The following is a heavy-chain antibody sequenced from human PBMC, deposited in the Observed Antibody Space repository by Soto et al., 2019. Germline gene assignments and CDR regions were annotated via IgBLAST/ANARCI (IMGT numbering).Heavy chain of an antibody. CDR3: ASVSVPGIYGEDV. CDR1: GGTFGKYA. J-gene: IGHJ6*02. D-gene: IGHD2-2*01. Sequence: QVPLVQSGAEVKKPGSSVKVSCKASGGTFGKYAVSWVRQAPGQGLEWMGKIMPVFGTVNYAQKFQGRVTINVDKFTNTAYKELSSLRSGDTAVYYCASVSVPGIYGEDVWGQGTTVSFSS. CDR2: IMPVFGTV. V-gene: IGHV1-69*06.